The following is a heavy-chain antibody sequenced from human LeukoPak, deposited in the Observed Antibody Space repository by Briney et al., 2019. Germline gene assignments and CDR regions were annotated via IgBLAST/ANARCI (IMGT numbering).Heavy chain of an antibody. V-gene: IGHV4-59*11. CDR3: ARQVEWYFDL. Sequence: PSETLSLTCTVSGGSISSHYWSWIRQPPGKGLEWIGHIYYSGSTKYNPSLKSRLTISVDTSKKQFSLKLSSVTAADTAVYYCARQVEWYFDLWGRGTLVTVSS. J-gene: IGHJ2*01. CDR1: GGSISSHY. CDR2: IYYSGST.